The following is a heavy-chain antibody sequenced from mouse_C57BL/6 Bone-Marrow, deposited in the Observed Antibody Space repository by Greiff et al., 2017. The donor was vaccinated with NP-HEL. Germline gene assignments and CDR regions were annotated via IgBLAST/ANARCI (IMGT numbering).Heavy chain of an antibody. Sequence: QVRLQQSGAELVKPGASVKLSCKASGYTFTSYWMHWVKQRPGQGLEWIGMIHPNSGSTNYNEKFKSKATLTVDKSSSTAYMQLSSLTSEDSAVYYCARIDDGYTGYFDVWGTGTTVTVSS. J-gene: IGHJ1*03. CDR1: GYTFTSYW. D-gene: IGHD2-3*01. CDR2: IHPNSGST. V-gene: IGHV1-64*01. CDR3: ARIDDGYTGYFDV.